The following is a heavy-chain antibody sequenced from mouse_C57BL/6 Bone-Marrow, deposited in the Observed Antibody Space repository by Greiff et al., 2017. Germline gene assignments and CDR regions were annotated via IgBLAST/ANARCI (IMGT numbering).Heavy chain of an antibody. J-gene: IGHJ4*01. D-gene: IGHD2-3*01. CDR2: ISDGGSYT. CDR1: GFTFSSYA. Sequence: EVHLVESGGGLVKPGGSLKLSCAASGFTFSSYAMSWVRQTPEKRLEWVATISDGGSYTYYPDNVKGRFTISRDNAKNNLYLQMSHLNSEDTAMYYCARGWLLRDYAMDYWGQGTSVTVSS. CDR3: ARGWLLRDYAMDY. V-gene: IGHV5-4*01.